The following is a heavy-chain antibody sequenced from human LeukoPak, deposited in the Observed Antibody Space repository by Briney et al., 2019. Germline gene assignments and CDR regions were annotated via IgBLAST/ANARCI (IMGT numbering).Heavy chain of an antibody. J-gene: IGHJ6*02. CDR1: GGSISSGSYY. CDR2: IYTSGST. Sequence: SQTLSLTCTVSGGSISSGSYYWSWIRQPAGKGLEWIGRIYTSGSTNYNPSLKSRATISVDTSKNQFSLKLSSVTAADTAVYYCARLRWSSPVGVWGQGTTVTVSS. V-gene: IGHV4-61*02. CDR3: ARLRWSSPVGV. D-gene: IGHD4-23*01.